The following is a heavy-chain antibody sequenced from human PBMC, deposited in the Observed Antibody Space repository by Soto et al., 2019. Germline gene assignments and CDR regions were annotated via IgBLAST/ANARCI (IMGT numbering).Heavy chain of an antibody. CDR2: ISGSGGST. CDR3: AAQAYYDSSGYYPVHYYYYGMDV. V-gene: IGHV3-23*01. Sequence: EVQLLESGGGLEQPGGSLRLSCAASGFTFSSYAMSWVRQAPGKGLEWVSAISGSGGSTYYADSVKGRFTISRDNSKNTLYLRMNSLRAEDTAEYYCAAQAYYDSSGYYPVHYYYYGMDVWGQGTTVTVSS. J-gene: IGHJ6*02. CDR1: GFTFSSYA. D-gene: IGHD3-22*01.